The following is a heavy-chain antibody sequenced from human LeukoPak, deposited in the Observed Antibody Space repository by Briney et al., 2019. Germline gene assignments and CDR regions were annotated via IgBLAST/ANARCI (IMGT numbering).Heavy chain of an antibody. CDR3: AREFNDVGDY. CDR1: GYTFTSYD. Sequence: GASVKVSCKASGYTFTSYDINWVRQATGQGLEWMGWINPNSGGTNYEQKFQGRVTMTRDTSISTAYMELSRLRSDDTAVYYCAREFNDVGDYWGQGTLVTVSS. D-gene: IGHD2-8*01. V-gene: IGHV1-2*02. J-gene: IGHJ4*02. CDR2: INPNSGGT.